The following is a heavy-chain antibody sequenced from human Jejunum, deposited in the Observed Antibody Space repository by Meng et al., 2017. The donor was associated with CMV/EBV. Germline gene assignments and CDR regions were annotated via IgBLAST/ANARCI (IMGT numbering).Heavy chain of an antibody. Sequence: SCKPSGGTFSRHGIRWVRQAPGQGLEWMGGIIPPFAKINYAQKFQGRVTFTTDESATTAYMELSGLRFDDTAVYYCARESPTAALLYWGQGTLVTVSS. CDR3: ARESPTAALLY. D-gene: IGHD6-13*01. CDR1: GGTFSRHG. V-gene: IGHV1-69*05. CDR2: IIPPFAKI. J-gene: IGHJ4*02.